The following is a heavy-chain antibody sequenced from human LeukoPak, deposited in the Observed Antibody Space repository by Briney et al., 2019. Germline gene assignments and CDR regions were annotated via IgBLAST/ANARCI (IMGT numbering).Heavy chain of an antibody. CDR3: ARSLGPWWAFDI. J-gene: IGHJ3*02. CDR2: IYHSGST. D-gene: IGHD2-8*02. CDR1: GGSISSGGYS. Sequence: RTSQTLSLTCAVSGGSISSGGYSWSWIRQPPGKGLEWIGYIYHSGSTYYNPSLKNRVTISVDRSKNQFSLKLSSVTAADTAVYYCARSLGPWWAFDIWGQGTMVTVSS. V-gene: IGHV4-30-2*01.